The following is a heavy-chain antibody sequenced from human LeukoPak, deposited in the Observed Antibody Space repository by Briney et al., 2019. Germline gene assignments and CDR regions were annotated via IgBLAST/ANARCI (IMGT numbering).Heavy chain of an antibody. V-gene: IGHV3-48*04. CDR2: ISSSGSTI. CDR3: AAQWFGELLSTYYFDY. CDR1: GCTFSSYG. D-gene: IGHD3-10*01. J-gene: IGHJ4*02. Sequence: GGSLRLSCAASGCTFSSYGMTWVRQAPGKGLEWVSYISSSGSTIYYADSVKGRFTISRDNAKNSLYLQMNSLRAEDTAVYYCAAQWFGELLSTYYFDYWGQGTLVTVSS.